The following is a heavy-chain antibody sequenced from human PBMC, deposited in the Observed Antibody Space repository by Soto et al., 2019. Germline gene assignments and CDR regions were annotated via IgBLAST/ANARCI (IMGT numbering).Heavy chain of an antibody. J-gene: IGHJ6*02. D-gene: IGHD6-13*01. CDR3: AKGCGKQPKRQYYYCGMDV. Sequence: EVQLLESGGGLVQPGGSLRLSCAASGFTFSSYAMSWVRQAPGKGLEWVSAISGSGGSTYYADSVKGRFTISRDNSKNPLNLQMHSLRAEDTAVYYCAKGCGKQPKRQYYYCGMDVWGQGTTVTVSS. V-gene: IGHV3-23*01. CDR2: ISGSGGST. CDR1: GFTFSSYA.